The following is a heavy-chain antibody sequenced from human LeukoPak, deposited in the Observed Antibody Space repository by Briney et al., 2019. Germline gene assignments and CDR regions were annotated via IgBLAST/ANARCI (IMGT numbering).Heavy chain of an antibody. J-gene: IGHJ5*02. CDR3: ARQYYYGSGSYNWFDP. CDR2: IYPGDSDT. Sequence: GESLKISCKGSGYSFTSYWIGWVRQMPGKGLEWMGIIYPGDSDTRYSPSFQGQVTISADKSISTAYLQWSSLKASDTAMYHCARQYYYGSGSYNWFDPWGQGTLVTVSS. V-gene: IGHV5-51*01. CDR1: GYSFTSYW. D-gene: IGHD3-10*01.